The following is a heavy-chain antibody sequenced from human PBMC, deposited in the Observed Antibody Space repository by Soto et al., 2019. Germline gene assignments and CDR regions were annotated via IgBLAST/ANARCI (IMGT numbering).Heavy chain of an antibody. CDR3: ARDAYDYGDFAGIGY. Sequence: QVQLVQSGAEVKKPGASVKVSCKASGYTFTSYYMHWVRQAPGQGLEWMGIINPSGGSTSYAQKFQSRVTMTSDTSTSTVYLELSSLRSEDTAVYYCARDAYDYGDFAGIGYWGQGTLVTVSS. V-gene: IGHV1-46*01. CDR1: GYTFTSYY. CDR2: INPSGGST. J-gene: IGHJ4*02. D-gene: IGHD4-17*01.